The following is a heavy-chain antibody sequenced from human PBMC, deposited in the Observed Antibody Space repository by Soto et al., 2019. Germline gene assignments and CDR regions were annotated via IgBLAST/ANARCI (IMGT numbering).Heavy chain of an antibody. CDR3: AREIVSSSAPDY. V-gene: IGHV4-39*02. CDR2: IYYSGST. CDR1: GGSISSSSYY. Sequence: QLQLQESGPGLVKPSETLSLTCTVSGGSISSSSYYWGWIRQPPGKGLEWIGSIYYSGSTYYNPSLKSRVTISVDTSKNQFSLKLSSVTAADTAVYYCAREIVSSSAPDYWGQGTLVTVSS. D-gene: IGHD6-6*01. J-gene: IGHJ4*02.